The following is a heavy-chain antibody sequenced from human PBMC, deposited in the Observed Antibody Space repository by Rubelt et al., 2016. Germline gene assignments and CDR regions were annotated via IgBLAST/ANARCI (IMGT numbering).Heavy chain of an antibody. V-gene: IGHV4-39*01. Sequence: QLQLQESGPGLVKPSETLSLTCSVSGGSISSGNYYWGWIRQPPGKGLEWIGSIYYSGSTYYNPSLKSRVTISVDTSKNQFSPTLRAVTAADTAVYYCARGLFPGIAGLCCWGQGTLVTVSS. CDR2: IYYSGST. CDR1: GGSISSGNYY. D-gene: IGHD6-13*01. J-gene: IGHJ4*02. CDR3: ARGLFPGIAGLCC.